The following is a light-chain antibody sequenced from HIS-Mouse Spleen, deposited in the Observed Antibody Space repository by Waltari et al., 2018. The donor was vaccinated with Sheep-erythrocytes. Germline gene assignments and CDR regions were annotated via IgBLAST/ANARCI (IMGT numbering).Light chain of an antibody. CDR2: DVS. V-gene: IGLV2-11*01. CDR1: SSDVGGANY. J-gene: IGLJ1*01. Sequence: QSALTQPRSASGPPGQSVTISCTGTSSDVGGANYPPWYQQHPGKAPKIMIYDVSKRPSGVPDRFSGSKSGNTASLTISGLQAEDEADYYCCSYAGSYNHVFATGTKVTVL. CDR3: CSYAGSYNHV.